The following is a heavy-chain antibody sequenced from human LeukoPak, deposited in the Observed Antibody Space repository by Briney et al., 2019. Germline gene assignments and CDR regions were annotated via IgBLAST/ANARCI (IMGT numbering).Heavy chain of an antibody. Sequence: RGESLKISCKASGNSFTSYWIGWVRQMPGKGLEWMGIIYPDDSDTRYSPSFQRQVTISADKSISTAYLQWSSLKASDTAMYYCASLPRGSSGWNYFDYWGQGTLVTVSS. CDR1: GNSFTSYW. V-gene: IGHV5-51*01. J-gene: IGHJ4*02. CDR2: IYPDDSDT. CDR3: ASLPRGSSGWNYFDY. D-gene: IGHD6-19*01.